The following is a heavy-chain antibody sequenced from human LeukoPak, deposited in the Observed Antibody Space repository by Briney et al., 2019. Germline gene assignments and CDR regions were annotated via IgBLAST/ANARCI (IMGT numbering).Heavy chain of an antibody. CDR1: GFTFSSYA. V-gene: IGHV3-30-3*01. J-gene: IGHJ4*02. Sequence: PGGSLRLSCAASGFTFSSYAMHWVRQAPGKGLEWVAVISYDGSNKYYADSVKGRFTISRDNSKKTLYLQMNSLRAEDTAVYYCARESELKSGYYSPFDYWGQGTLVTVSS. CDR3: ARESELKSGYYSPFDY. CDR2: ISYDGSNK. D-gene: IGHD3-22*01.